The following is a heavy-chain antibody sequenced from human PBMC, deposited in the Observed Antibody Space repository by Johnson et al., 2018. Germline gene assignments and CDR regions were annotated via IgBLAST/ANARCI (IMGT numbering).Heavy chain of an antibody. V-gene: IGHV3-9*01. CDR3: ALWRDGSNNAFEI. CDR1: GFTFDDYA. CDR2: ITWNSGSV. J-gene: IGHJ3*02. Sequence: VQLVQSGGGLVQPGMSLRLSCAASGFTFDDYAMHWVRQAPGKGLEWVSGITWNSGSVDYADSVKGRFTISRDNANNSLLLHLNSLMADDTALYYCALWRDGSNNAFEIWGQGTMVTGSS. D-gene: IGHD5-24*01.